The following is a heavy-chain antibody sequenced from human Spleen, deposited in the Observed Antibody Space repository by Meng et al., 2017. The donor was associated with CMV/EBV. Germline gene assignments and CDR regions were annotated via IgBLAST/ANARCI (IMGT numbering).Heavy chain of an antibody. CDR3: ATGMFRGAQRFFYGLDV. V-gene: IGHV1-69*05. D-gene: IGHD3-10*01. CDR2: VIPIFGTP. CDR1: GGGFNDYT. Sequence: SVKVSCKASGGGFNDYTVNWVRQAPGQGLEWMGGVIPIFGTPDYAHNFQGRVTISMDESRSTAYMEVNSLRSEDTAVYYCATGMFRGAQRFFYGLDVWGQGTTVTVSS. J-gene: IGHJ6*01.